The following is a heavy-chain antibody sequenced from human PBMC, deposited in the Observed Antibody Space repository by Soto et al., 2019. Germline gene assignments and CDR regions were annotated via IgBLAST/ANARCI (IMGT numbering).Heavy chain of an antibody. CDR1: GGSVSSGSYC. CDR3: ARTYYYGSGSDFDF. CDR2: IYCFGST. Sequence: QVQLQESGPGLVKPSETLSLTCTVSGGSVSSGSYCWSWIRQAPGQGLEWIGCIYCFGSTDRNPFLESRATIPLDTSKSQFPLKLSSVTAGDTAVYYCARTYYYGSGSDFDFWGQGSLVTVSS. V-gene: IGHV4-61*01. J-gene: IGHJ4*02. D-gene: IGHD3-10*01.